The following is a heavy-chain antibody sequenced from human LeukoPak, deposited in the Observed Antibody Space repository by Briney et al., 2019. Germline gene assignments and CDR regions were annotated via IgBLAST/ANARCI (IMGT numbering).Heavy chain of an antibody. J-gene: IGHJ3*02. CDR1: GFTFSNYY. CDR2: ISGSSTTI. Sequence: GGSMRLSCAASGFTFSNYYMNWVRQAPGKGLGWVSYISGSSTTIYYADSVKGRFTISRDNAKNSLYLQMHSLRAEDTAVYYCARDQGGGVFDIWGQGTMVTVSS. V-gene: IGHV3-48*01. CDR3: ARDQGGGVFDI. D-gene: IGHD3-16*01.